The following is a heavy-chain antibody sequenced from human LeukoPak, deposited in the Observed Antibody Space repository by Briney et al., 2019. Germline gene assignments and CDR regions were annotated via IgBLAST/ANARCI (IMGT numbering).Heavy chain of an antibody. J-gene: IGHJ2*01. CDR2: IIPIFGTA. CDR3: ARVLRHGNYDHWYFDL. D-gene: IGHD4-17*01. CDR1: GGTFSSYA. V-gene: IGHV1-69*05. Sequence: ASVKVSCKASGGTFSSYAISWVRQAPGQGLEWMGGIIPIFGTANYAQKFQGRVTITTDESTSTAYMELSSLRSEDTAVYYCARVLRHGNYDHWYFDLWGRGTLVTVSS.